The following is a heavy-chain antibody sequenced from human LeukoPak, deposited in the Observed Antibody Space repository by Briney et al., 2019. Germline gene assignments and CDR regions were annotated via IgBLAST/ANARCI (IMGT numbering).Heavy chain of an antibody. D-gene: IGHD3-16*02. CDR1: GGSFSGYY. Sequence: AGTLCLTCAGYGGSFSGYYWSWIRQPPGKGLEWVGEINHSGSTNYSPSLKSRVTIAVDTSKNQFSLKLTSVTAADTAVYYCARGHYDYIWGRYRYTEPGGLDYSGQGTLVTVSS. CDR2: INHSGST. J-gene: IGHJ4*02. CDR3: ARGHYDYIWGRYRYTEPGGLDY. V-gene: IGHV4-34*01.